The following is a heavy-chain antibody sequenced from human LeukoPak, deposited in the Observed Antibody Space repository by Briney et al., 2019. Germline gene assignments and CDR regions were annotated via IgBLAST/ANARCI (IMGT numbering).Heavy chain of an antibody. CDR2: ISSSGNPI. CDR3: AKEGSVCSNGVCRYFDY. V-gene: IGHV3-11*01. D-gene: IGHD2-8*01. J-gene: IGHJ4*02. CDR1: GFTFSDYY. Sequence: GGSLRLSCAASGFTFSDYYMSWIRQAPGKGLEWISYISSSGNPIYYADSVKGRFTISRDNAKNSLYLQMDSLRAEDTALYYCAKEGSVCSNGVCRYFDYWGQGTLVTVSS.